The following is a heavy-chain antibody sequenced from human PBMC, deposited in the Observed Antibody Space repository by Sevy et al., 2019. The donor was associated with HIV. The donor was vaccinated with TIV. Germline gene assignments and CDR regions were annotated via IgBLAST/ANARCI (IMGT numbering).Heavy chain of an antibody. CDR3: ARLESCGGDCYYYDH. J-gene: IGHJ4*02. CDR2: MSYVGGSE. CDR1: GFNFRDFA. V-gene: IGHV3-30-3*01. Sequence: GGSLRISCAASGFNFRDFAVHWVRQGPGKGLEWVAIMSYVGGSENYADSVKGRFTISRDNSKNILYLQMTSLRTEDTAVYYCARLESCGGDCYYYDHWGQGTLVTVSS. D-gene: IGHD2-21*02.